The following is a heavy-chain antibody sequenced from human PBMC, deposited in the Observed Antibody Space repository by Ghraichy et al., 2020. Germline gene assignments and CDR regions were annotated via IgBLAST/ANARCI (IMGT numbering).Heavy chain of an antibody. CDR3: ARDYSSGWYSPNWFDP. J-gene: IGHJ5*02. CDR2: ISSSSSTI. Sequence: GGSLRLSCAASGFTFSTYSMNWVRQAPGKGLEWVSYISSSSSTIYYADSVKGRFTISRDNAKNSLYLQMNSLRDEDTAVYYCARDYSSGWYSPNWFDPWGQGTLVTVSS. D-gene: IGHD6-19*01. CDR1: GFTFSTYS. V-gene: IGHV3-48*02.